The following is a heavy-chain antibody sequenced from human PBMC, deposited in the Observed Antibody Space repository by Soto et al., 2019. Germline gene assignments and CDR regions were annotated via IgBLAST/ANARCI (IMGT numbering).Heavy chain of an antibody. CDR2: IIPIFGTA. Sequence: QVQLVQSGAEVKKPGSSVKVSCKASGGTFSSYAISWVRQAPGQGLEWMGGIIPIFGTANYAQKFQGRVTITADESTNKAHKERSSLGSEDTAVYYCARHGPAAGYYYGMDVWGQGTTVTVSS. CDR3: ARHGPAAGYYYGMDV. D-gene: IGHD2-2*01. J-gene: IGHJ6*02. CDR1: GGTFSSYA. V-gene: IGHV1-69*12.